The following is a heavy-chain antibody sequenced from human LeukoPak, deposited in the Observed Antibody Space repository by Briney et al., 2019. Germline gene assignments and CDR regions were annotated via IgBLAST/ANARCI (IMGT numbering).Heavy chain of an antibody. Sequence: GGSLRLSCTGSGFTFSSYPMSWVRQAPGKGLQWVSAISGSGGTSYYADSVKGRFTISRDNSKNTLYLQMNSLRAEDTAVYYCAAIHPSIYCSSTSCYTNGAFDIWGQGTMVTVSS. D-gene: IGHD2-2*02. CDR2: ISGSGGTS. CDR3: AAIHPSIYCSSTSCYTNGAFDI. J-gene: IGHJ3*02. CDR1: GFTFSSYP. V-gene: IGHV3-23*01.